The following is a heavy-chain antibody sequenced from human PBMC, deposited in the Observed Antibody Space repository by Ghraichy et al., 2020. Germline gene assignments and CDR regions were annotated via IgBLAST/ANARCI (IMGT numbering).Heavy chain of an antibody. D-gene: IGHD1-26*01. Sequence: ASVKVSCKVSGYTLTELSMHWVRQAPGKGLEWMGGFDPEDGETIYAQKFQGRVTMTEDTSTDTAYMELSSLRSEDTAVYYCATGPSPDSGSYYGRVPQEFDPWGQGTLVTVSS. V-gene: IGHV1-24*01. CDR1: GYTLTELS. CDR3: ATGPSPDSGSYYGRVPQEFDP. J-gene: IGHJ5*02. CDR2: FDPEDGET.